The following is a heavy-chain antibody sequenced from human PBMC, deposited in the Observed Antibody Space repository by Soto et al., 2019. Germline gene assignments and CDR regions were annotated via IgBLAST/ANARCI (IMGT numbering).Heavy chain of an antibody. J-gene: IGHJ5*01. CDR2: MYYSGST. CDR1: GGSISSSNYF. CDR3: ARGGQEDNYFAS. V-gene: IGHV4-39*02. Sequence: SETLSLTCTVSGGSISSSNYFWGWIRQPPGNGLEWIGSMYYSGSTYYNPSLKSRVTISVDTSKNQFSLKLSSVTAADTAVYYCARGGQEDNYFASWGQGTLVTVSS.